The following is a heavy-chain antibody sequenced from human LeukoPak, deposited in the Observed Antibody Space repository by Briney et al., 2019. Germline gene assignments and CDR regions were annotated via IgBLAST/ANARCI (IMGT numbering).Heavy chain of an antibody. V-gene: IGHV4-34*01. D-gene: IGHD2-21*01. Sequence: SETLSLTCAVYGGSFSGHYWSWIRQPPGKGLEWIGEINHSGSTNYNPSLKSRVNISVDTSKNQFSLKLSSVTAADTAVYYCARVEIGLGNWFDPWGQGTLVTVSS. CDR2: INHSGST. CDR1: GGSFSGHY. CDR3: ARVEIGLGNWFDP. J-gene: IGHJ5*02.